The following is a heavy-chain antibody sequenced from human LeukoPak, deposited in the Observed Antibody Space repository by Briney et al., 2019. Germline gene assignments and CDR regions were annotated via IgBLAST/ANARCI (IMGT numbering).Heavy chain of an antibody. J-gene: IGHJ6*03. CDR2: IYVTGN. D-gene: IGHD3-16*02. CDR1: GGSIGAYY. Sequence: SETLSLTCTVSGGSIGAYYWSWVRQSPGKGLEWIGYIYVTGNRYNPYLQSRVTISVDTSRNQFFLKMSSVTAADTAVYYCARHIGGGIEDMDVWGKGTKVTVSS. V-gene: IGHV4-59*08. CDR3: ARHIGGGIEDMDV.